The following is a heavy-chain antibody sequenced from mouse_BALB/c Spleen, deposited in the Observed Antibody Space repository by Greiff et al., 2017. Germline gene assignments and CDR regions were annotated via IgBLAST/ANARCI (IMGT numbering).Heavy chain of an antibody. V-gene: IGHV5-6-4*01. D-gene: IGHD3-2*01. J-gene: IGHJ3*01. CDR2: ISSGGSYT. CDR1: GFTFSSYT. Sequence: EVKLVESGGGLVKPGGSLKLSCAASGFTFSSYTMSWVRQTPEKRLEWVATISSGGSYTYYPDSVKGRFTISRDNAKNTLYLQMSSLKSEDTAMYYCTRDEGQLGYTFAYWGQGTLVTVSA. CDR3: TRDEGQLGYTFAY.